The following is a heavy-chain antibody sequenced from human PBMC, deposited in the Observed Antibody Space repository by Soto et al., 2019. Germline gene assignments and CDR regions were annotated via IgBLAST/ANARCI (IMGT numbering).Heavy chain of an antibody. D-gene: IGHD3-10*01. CDR1: GFTFSNYW. Sequence: EVQLVESGGGLVQPGGSLRLSCAASGFTFSNYWMNWVRQAPGKGLEWVANIKQDGSEKYYVDSVKGRFIISRDNAKNSLFLEMHSLRVEDTAVYYCVGAGVLWFGESWFDRWGQGTLVTVSS. V-gene: IGHV3-7*04. CDR3: VGAGVLWFGESWFDR. J-gene: IGHJ5*02. CDR2: IKQDGSEK.